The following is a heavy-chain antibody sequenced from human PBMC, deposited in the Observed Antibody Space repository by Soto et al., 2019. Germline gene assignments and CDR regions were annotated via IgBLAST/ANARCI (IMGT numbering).Heavy chain of an antibody. CDR2: INSDGSST. V-gene: IGHV3-74*01. CDR1: GFTFSSYW. CDR3: ARAGNPHYYYYYGMDV. J-gene: IGHJ6*02. Sequence: PGGSLRLSCAASGFTFSSYWMHWVRQAPGKGLVWVSRINSDGSSTSYADSVKGRFTISRDNAKNTLYLQMNSLRAEDTAVYYCARAGNPHYYYYYGMDVWGQGTTVTVSS. D-gene: IGHD4-4*01.